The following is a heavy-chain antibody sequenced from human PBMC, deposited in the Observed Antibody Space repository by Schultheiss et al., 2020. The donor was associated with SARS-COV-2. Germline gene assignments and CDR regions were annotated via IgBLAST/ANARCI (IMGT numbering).Heavy chain of an antibody. CDR1: GGSISSGSYY. D-gene: IGHD5-24*01. Sequence: SETLSLTCTVSGGSISSGSYYWSWIRQPAGKGLEWIGYIYYSGSTYYNPSLKSRVTISVDTSKNQFSLKLSSVTAADTAVYYCARSRDGYNYLGDYWGQGTLVTVSS. J-gene: IGHJ4*02. V-gene: IGHV4-30-4*08. CDR2: IYYSGST. CDR3: ARSRDGYNYLGDY.